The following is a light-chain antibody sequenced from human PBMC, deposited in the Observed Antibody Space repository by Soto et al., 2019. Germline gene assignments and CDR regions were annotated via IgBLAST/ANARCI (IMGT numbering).Light chain of an antibody. CDR2: DVS. J-gene: IGLJ2*01. V-gene: IGLV2-11*01. CDR1: SSDVGGYNY. CDR3: CSYAGSYTSL. Sequence: QSALTQPRSVSGSPGQSVTISCTGTSSDVGGYNYVSWYQHHPGKAPKLMIYDVSKRPSGVPDRFSGSKSGNTASLTISGLQAEDDTDYYCCSYAGSYTSLFGGGTQLTVL.